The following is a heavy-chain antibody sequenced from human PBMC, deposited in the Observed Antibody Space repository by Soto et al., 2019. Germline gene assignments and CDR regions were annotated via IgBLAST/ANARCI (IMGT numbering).Heavy chain of an antibody. V-gene: IGHV4-31*03. J-gene: IGHJ4*02. CDR3: ARIEMASIK. CDR1: GASIRSGGYY. CDR2: IYYTGST. Sequence: SETLSLTCSVSGASIRSGGYYWSWLRQSPGKGLEWIGHIYYTGSTFYSPSLKSRLTISLDTSKNQFSLDLRSVTTADTAMYYCARIEMASIKWGRGTLVTVSS.